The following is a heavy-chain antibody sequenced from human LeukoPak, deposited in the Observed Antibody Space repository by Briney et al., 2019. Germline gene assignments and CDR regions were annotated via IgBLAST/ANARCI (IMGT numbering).Heavy chain of an antibody. J-gene: IGHJ3*02. V-gene: IGHV4-39*07. CDR3: VTEDYCGGRACNPI. CDR2: IYTSGAT. Sequence: PSETLSLTCTVSGASIRHTNYYWGWIRQPPGKGLDWIGNIYTSGATRYKPSLMSRVTISLDTSKNEFSLKLSSVTAADTAMYFCVTEDYCGGRACNPIWGQGTLVSVSS. CDR1: GASIRHTNYY. D-gene: IGHD2-21*01.